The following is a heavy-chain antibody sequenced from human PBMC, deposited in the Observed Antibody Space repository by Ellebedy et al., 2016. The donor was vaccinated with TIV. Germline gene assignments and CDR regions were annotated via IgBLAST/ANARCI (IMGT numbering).Heavy chain of an antibody. CDR3: ARDRSVRPYGVVLGY. V-gene: IGHV3-33*08. CDR2: IWYDGSNK. Sequence: GESLKISCAASGFTFSSYGMHWVRQAPGKGLEWVAVIWYDGSNKYYADSVKGRFTISRDNSKNTLYLQMNSLRAEDTAVYYCARDRSVRPYGVVLGYWGQGTLVTVSS. J-gene: IGHJ4*02. D-gene: IGHD4-17*01. CDR1: GFTFSSYG.